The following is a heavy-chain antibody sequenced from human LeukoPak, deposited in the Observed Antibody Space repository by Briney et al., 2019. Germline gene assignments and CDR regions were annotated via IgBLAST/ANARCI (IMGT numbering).Heavy chain of an antibody. D-gene: IGHD3-22*01. CDR3: AKGSYYDSSGTYYFDY. CDR1: GFIVSSDY. J-gene: IGHJ4*02. Sequence: GGSLRLSCVVSGFIVSSDYMSWVRQAPGKGLEWVSVIYINGYTYYADSVRGRFTISRDISKNTLYLQMNSLRAEDTALYYCAKGSYYDSSGTYYFDYWGQGTLVTVSS. V-gene: IGHV3-53*01. CDR2: IYINGYT.